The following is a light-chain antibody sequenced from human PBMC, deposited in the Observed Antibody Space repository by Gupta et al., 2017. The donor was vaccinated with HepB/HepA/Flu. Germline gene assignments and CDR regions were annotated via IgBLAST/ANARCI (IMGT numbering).Light chain of an antibody. J-gene: IGKJ2*01. Sequence: EIVMTQSPATLSVSPGERATLSCRASQSVSSELAWYQKKPGQAPRLLIYRASTRATGIPARFSGSGSGTEFTLTISSLQSEDFAVYYCQQDNNLPYTFGQGTKMEIK. CDR2: RAS. CDR1: QSVSSE. V-gene: IGKV3-15*01. CDR3: QQDNNLPYT.